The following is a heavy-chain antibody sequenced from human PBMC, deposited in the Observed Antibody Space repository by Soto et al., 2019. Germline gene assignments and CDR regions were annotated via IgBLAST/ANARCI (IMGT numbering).Heavy chain of an antibody. V-gene: IGHV4-59*01. J-gene: IGHJ3*02. CDR1: GCSSSSYY. Sequence: AETLCINGTISGCSSSSYYCSWIRQPPGKGLEWIGYIYYSGSTNYNPSLKSRVTISVDTSKNQFSLKLSSVTAADTAVYYCARAYYGMDPFNAFDIWGKETL. CDR3: ARAYYGMDPFNAFDI. D-gene: IGHD3-16*01. CDR2: IYYSGST.